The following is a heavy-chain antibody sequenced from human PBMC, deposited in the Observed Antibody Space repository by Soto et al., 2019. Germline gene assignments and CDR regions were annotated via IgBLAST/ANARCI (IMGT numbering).Heavy chain of an antibody. CDR2: IYWSDDK. D-gene: IGHD6-19*01. J-gene: IGHJ5*02. CDR3: AKSGSSGWYGWFDP. Sequence: SGPTLVNPTQTLTLTCIFSGFSLRTSGVGVGWIRQPPGKALEWLGFIYWSDDKRYSPSLKSRLTITKDTSKNQVVLTMTNMDPVDTATYYCAKSGSSGWYGWFDPWGQGTLVTVSS. CDR1: GFSLRTSGVG. V-gene: IGHV2-5*01.